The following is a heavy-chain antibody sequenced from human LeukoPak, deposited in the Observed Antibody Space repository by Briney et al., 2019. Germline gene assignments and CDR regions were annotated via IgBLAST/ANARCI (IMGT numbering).Heavy chain of an antibody. V-gene: IGHV3-23*01. J-gene: IGHJ5*02. CDR2: ISGSGGST. CDR1: GFTFSSYG. CDR3: AKERHYDILTGRNWFDP. D-gene: IGHD3-9*01. Sequence: GGSLRLSCAASGFTFSSYGMSWVRQAPGKGLELVSAISGSGGSTYYADSVKGRFTISRDNSKNTLYLQMNSLRAEDTAVYYCAKERHYDILTGRNWFDPWGQGTLVTVSS.